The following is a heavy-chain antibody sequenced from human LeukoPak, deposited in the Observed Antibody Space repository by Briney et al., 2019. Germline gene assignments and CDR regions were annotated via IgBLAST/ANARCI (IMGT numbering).Heavy chain of an antibody. J-gene: IGHJ4*02. Sequence: ASVKVSCKASGYTFTGYYMHWVRQPPGQGLEWIGWINPNSGDTNYAQKFQGRVTMTRDTSISTAYMELSRLRSDDTAVYYCARGRGSYCFDYWGQGTLVTVSS. V-gene: IGHV1-2*02. CDR3: ARGRGSYCFDY. D-gene: IGHD1-26*01. CDR2: INPNSGDT. CDR1: GYTFTGYY.